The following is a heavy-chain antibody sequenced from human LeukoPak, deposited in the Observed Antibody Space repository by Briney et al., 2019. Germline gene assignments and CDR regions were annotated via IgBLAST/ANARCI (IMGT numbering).Heavy chain of an antibody. Sequence: ASVKVSCKASGYTFTSYGISWVRQAPGQGLEWMGWISAYNGNTNYAQKLKGRVTMTTDTSTSTAYMELRSLRSDDTAVYYCARERDYIWGSYRSQALDYWGQGTLVTVSS. V-gene: IGHV1-18*01. CDR1: GYTFTSYG. J-gene: IGHJ4*02. D-gene: IGHD3-16*02. CDR3: ARERDYIWGSYRSQALDY. CDR2: ISAYNGNT.